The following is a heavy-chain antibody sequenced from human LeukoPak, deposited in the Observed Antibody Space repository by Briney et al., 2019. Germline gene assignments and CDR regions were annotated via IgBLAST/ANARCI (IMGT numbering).Heavy chain of an antibody. V-gene: IGHV3-21*01. CDR2: ISSSSSYI. CDR3: ARGAHNWFDP. J-gene: IGHJ5*02. Sequence: GGSLRLSCAASGFTFSSYGIHWVRQAPGKGLEWVSSISSSSSYIYYADSVKGRFTISRDNAKNSLYLQMNSLRAEDTAVYYCARGAHNWFDPWGQGTLVTVSS. CDR1: GFTFSSYG.